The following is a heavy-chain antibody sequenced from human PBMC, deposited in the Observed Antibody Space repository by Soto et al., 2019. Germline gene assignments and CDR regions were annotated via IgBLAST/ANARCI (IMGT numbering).Heavy chain of an antibody. CDR3: GRGDTGGIIDH. D-gene: IGHD3-16*02. Sequence: EVQLVESGGGLVQPGWSLTLSCAASAFTFSKYWMQWVRQAPGKGLEWVSRISGDGSSTSYSHSVKGRFTIYRDNAINTLYLQVKSLRAEDAAVYYCGRGDTGGIIDHWGKGTLVTVSA. CDR1: AFTFSKYW. CDR2: ISGDGSST. J-gene: IGHJ4*02. V-gene: IGHV3-74*01.